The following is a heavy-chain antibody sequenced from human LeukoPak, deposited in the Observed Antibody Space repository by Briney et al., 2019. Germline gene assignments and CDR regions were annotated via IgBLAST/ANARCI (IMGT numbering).Heavy chain of an antibody. CDR2: MNPNSGNT. V-gene: IGHV1-8*01. D-gene: IGHD3-10*01. J-gene: IGHJ6*02. CDR3: AILWFGESYYYYYGMDV. CDR1: GYTFTSYA. Sequence: ASVKVSCKASGYTFTSYAINWVRQATGQGLEWMGWMNPNSGNTGYAQKFQGRVTMTRNTSISTAYMELSSLRSEDTAVYYCAILWFGESYYYYYGMDVWGQGTTVTVSS.